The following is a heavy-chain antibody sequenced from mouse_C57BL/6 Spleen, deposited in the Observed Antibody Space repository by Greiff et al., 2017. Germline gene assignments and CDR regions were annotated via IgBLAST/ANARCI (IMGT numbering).Heavy chain of an antibody. V-gene: IGHV1-52*01. CDR1: GYTFTSYW. CDR2: IDPSDSET. Sequence: QVQLQQPGAELVRPGSSVKLSCKASGYTFTSYWMHWVKQRPIQGLEWIGNIDPSDSETHYNQKFKDKDTLTVDKSSSTAYMQLSSLTSEDSAVYYCARDGNYIYAMDYWGQGTSVTVSS. J-gene: IGHJ4*01. CDR3: ARDGNYIYAMDY. D-gene: IGHD2-1*01.